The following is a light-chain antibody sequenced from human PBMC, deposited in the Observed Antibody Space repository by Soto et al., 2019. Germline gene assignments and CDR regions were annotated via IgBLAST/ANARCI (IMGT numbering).Light chain of an antibody. CDR1: GSNVGNNF. Sequence: QSVLTQPPSVSAATGQRATISCSGSGSNVGNNFVAWYQQLPGTAPKLLIYDDNKRPAGIPDLFSASKSGASATLGITGLQAGDEADYYCGARYSSLNVVVLGGGTKLNVL. V-gene: IGLV1-51*01. CDR3: GARYSSLNVVV. CDR2: DDN. J-gene: IGLJ3*02.